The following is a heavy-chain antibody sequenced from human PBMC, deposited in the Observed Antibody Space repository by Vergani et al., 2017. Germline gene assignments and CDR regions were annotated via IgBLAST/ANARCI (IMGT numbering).Heavy chain of an antibody. CDR3: ARDRGYCSSTSCYGLGWFDP. J-gene: IGHJ5*02. Sequence: QVQLVQSGAEVKKPGSSVKVSCKASGGTFSSYAISWVRQAPGQGLEWMGRIIPIFGTANYAQKFQGRVTITADESTGTAYMELSSLRSEDTAVYYCARDRGYCSSTSCYGLGWFDPWGQGTLVTVSS. CDR1: GGTFSSYA. V-gene: IGHV1-69*18. CDR2: IIPIFGTA. D-gene: IGHD2-2*01.